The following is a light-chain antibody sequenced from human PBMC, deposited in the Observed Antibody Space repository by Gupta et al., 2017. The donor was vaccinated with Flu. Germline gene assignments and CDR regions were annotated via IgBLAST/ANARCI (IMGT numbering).Light chain of an antibody. V-gene: IGLV1-44*01. J-gene: IGLJ3*02. CDR1: SPSIATNT. Sequence: QSVMTQPPSASGTPGQRVTISCSGSSPSIATNTINWYHQLPGSAPKLLIDSNNQRPSGVSDRFSGSNSGTSASLAISGLQSEDEADYYCAAWHASLNGWVFGGGTKLTGL. CDR2: SNN. CDR3: AAWHASLNGWV.